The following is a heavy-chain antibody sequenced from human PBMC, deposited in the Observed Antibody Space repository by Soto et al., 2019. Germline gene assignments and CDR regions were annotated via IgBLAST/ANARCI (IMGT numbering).Heavy chain of an antibody. D-gene: IGHD3-22*01. J-gene: IGHJ4*02. V-gene: IGHV4-4*02. CDR2: IYHSGST. CDR3: ATRATYSYDSSGFY. CDR1: GGSISSSNW. Sequence: QVQLQESGPGLVKPSGTLSLTCAVSGGSISSSNWCTWVRQPPGKGLEWVGEIYHSGSTNYNPSLKSRVTISKDNSKNQFSLKLSSVTAADTAVYYCATRATYSYDSSGFYWGQGTLVTVSS.